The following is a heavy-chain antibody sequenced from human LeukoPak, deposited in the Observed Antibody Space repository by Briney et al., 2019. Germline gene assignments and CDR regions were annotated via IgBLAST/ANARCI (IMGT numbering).Heavy chain of an antibody. V-gene: IGHV2-5*01. CDR1: GFSLSTSGVG. CDR3: AHEGYCSTASCYYFDH. CDR2: IYWNDDK. Sequence: ESGPTLVKPTQTLTLTCTFSGFSLSTSGVGVGWIRQPPGKALEWLGIIYWNDDKRYSPSLKSRLTTTKDTSKNQVVLTITNMDPVDTATYFCAHEGYCSTASCYYFDHWGQGTLVTASS. D-gene: IGHD2-2*01. J-gene: IGHJ4*02.